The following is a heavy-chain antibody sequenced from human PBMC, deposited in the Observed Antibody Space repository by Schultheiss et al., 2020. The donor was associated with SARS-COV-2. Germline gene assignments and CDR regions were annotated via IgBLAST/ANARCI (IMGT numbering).Heavy chain of an antibody. J-gene: IGHJ4*02. CDR2: IYYSGST. Sequence: SETLSLTCAVYGGSFSGYYWSWIRQPPGKGLEWIGYIYYSGSTYYNPSLKSRVTISVDTSKNQFSLKLSSVTAADTAVYYCARGYYTLLNDYWGQGILVTVSS. CDR3: ARGYYTLLNDY. CDR1: GGSFSGYY. V-gene: IGHV4-59*01. D-gene: IGHD3-3*01.